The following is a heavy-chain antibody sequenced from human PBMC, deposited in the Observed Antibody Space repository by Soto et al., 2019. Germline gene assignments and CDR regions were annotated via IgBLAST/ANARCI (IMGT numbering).Heavy chain of an antibody. J-gene: IGHJ3*02. CDR1: GYTFTSYG. CDR2: ISAYNGNT. CDR3: ARDRPRSSSGWYIDAFDI. V-gene: IGHV1-18*01. D-gene: IGHD6-19*01. Sequence: ASVKVSCTASGYTFTSYGISWVRQAPGQGLEWMGWISAYNGNTNYAQKLQGRVTMTTDTSTSTAYMELRSLRSDDTAVYYCARDRPRSSSGWYIDAFDIWAKGQWSPSPQ.